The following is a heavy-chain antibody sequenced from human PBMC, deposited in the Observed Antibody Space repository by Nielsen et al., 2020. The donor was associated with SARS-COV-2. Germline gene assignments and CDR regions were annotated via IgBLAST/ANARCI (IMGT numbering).Heavy chain of an antibody. V-gene: IGHV3-49*04. CDR2: IRSKAYGGTT. Sequence: GESLKISCTASGFTFGDYAMSWVRRAPGKGLEWVGFIRSKAYGGTTEYAASVKGRFTISRDDSKSIAYLQMNSLKTEDTAVYYCTRDNFWSGYPDYWGQGALVTVSS. CDR1: GFTFGDYA. J-gene: IGHJ4*02. CDR3: TRDNFWSGYPDY. D-gene: IGHD3-3*01.